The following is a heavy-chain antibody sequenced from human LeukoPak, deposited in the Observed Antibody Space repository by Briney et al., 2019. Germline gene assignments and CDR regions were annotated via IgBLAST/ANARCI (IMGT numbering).Heavy chain of an antibody. CDR1: GFTFSSYW. CDR2: IKQDGSEK. J-gene: IGHJ4*02. V-gene: IGHV3-7*01. D-gene: IGHD6-19*01. CDR3: ARITYSSGWAFDY. Sequence: PGGSLRLSCAASGFTFSSYWMSWVRQAPGKGLEWVANIKQDGSEKYYVDSVKGRFTISRDNAKNSLYLQMNSMSAEDTAVYYCARITYSSGWAFDYWGQGTLVTVSS.